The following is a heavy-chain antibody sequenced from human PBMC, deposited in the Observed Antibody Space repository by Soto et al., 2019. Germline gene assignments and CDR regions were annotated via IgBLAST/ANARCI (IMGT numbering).Heavy chain of an antibody. D-gene: IGHD5-12*01. V-gene: IGHV1-69*13. Sequence: GASVKVSCKASGGTFSSYAISWVRQAPGQGLEWMGGIIPIFGTANYAQKFQGRVTITADESTSTAYMELSSLRSEGTAVYYCARAVDHEKYYFDYWGQGTLVTVSS. CDR1: GGTFSSYA. CDR2: IIPIFGTA. CDR3: ARAVDHEKYYFDY. J-gene: IGHJ4*02.